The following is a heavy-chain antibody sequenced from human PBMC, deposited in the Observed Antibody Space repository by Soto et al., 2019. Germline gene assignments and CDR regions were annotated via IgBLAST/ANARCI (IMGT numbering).Heavy chain of an antibody. V-gene: IGHV5-10-1*01. CDR2: IDPSDSYT. J-gene: IGHJ6*02. Sequence: GESLKISCNGSGYSFTSYWISWVRQMPGKGLEWMGRIDPSDSYTNYSPSFQGHVTISADKSISTAYLQWSSLKASDTAMYYCARRHDDFWSGYTMDVWGQGTTVTVSS. CDR1: GYSFTSYW. CDR3: ARRHDDFWSGYTMDV. D-gene: IGHD3-3*01.